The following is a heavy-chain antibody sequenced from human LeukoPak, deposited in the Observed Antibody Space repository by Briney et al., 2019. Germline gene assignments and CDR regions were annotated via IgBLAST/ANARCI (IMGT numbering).Heavy chain of an antibody. CDR3: ARHWEPGNYPLDY. D-gene: IGHD4-11*01. Sequence: SETLSLTCTVSGGSISRYYWSWIRQPPGKGLEWIGYINTSGSTNYNPSLKSRVTISVDTSKHQFSLKLTSVTAADTAVYYCARHWEPGNYPLDYWGQGTLVSVSS. V-gene: IGHV4-4*09. J-gene: IGHJ4*02. CDR2: INTSGST. CDR1: GGSISRYY.